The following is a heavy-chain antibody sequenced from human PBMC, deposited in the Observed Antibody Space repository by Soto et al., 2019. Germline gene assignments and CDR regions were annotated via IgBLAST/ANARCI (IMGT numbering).Heavy chain of an antibody. CDR1: GGSISSGGYY. CDR3: AREVVVVAASIGGYFDL. V-gene: IGHV4-31*03. CDR2: IYYSGST. D-gene: IGHD2-15*01. Sequence: QVQLQESGPGLVKPSQTLSLTCTVSGGSISSGGYYWSWIRQHPGKGLEWIGYIYYSGSTYYNPSLQSRVTISVDTSKNQFSLKLSSVTAADTAVYYCAREVVVVAASIGGYFDLWGRGTLVTVSS. J-gene: IGHJ2*01.